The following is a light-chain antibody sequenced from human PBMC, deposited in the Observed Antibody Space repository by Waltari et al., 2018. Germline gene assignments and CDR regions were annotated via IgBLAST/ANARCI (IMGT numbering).Light chain of an antibody. CDR1: SLGRYQ. CDR2: GKN. Sequence: SELTQDPSVSVALGQTVRITCQGDSLGRYQASWYQQKPGQAPVCVIFGKNNRPSGIPDRFSGSTSGNTASLTITGTQAEDEADYYCNSRDTSGNQLVFGGGTKLTVL. J-gene: IGLJ2*01. CDR3: NSRDTSGNQLV. V-gene: IGLV3-19*01.